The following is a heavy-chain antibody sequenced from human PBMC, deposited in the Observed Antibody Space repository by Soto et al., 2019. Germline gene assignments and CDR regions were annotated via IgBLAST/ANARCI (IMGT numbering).Heavy chain of an antibody. CDR3: ARSDGAYCGGDCYSGYNWFDP. CDR1: GGSISSGGYY. J-gene: IGHJ5*02. Sequence: QVQLQESGPGLVKPSQTLSLTCTVSGGSISSGGYYWSWIRQHPGKGLEWIGSIYYSGSTYYNPSHKSRVTISVDTSKNQSSLKLSAVTAADTAVYYCARSDGAYCGGDCYSGYNWFDPCGQGTLVTVSS. CDR2: IYYSGST. D-gene: IGHD2-21*02. V-gene: IGHV4-31*03.